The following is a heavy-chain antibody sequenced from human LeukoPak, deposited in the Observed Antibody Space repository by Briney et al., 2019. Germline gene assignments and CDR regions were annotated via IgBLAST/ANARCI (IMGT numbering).Heavy chain of an antibody. CDR1: GGSISSSSYH. CDR2: IYYSGST. Sequence: SSETLSLTCTVCGGSISSSSYHWGWIRQPPGKGLEWIGSIYYSGSTYYNPSLKSRVTISVDTSKNQFSLKLSSVTAADTAVYYCARGTSSSWYRWFDYWGQGTLVTVSS. V-gene: IGHV4-39*01. J-gene: IGHJ4*02. CDR3: ARGTSSSWYRWFDY. D-gene: IGHD6-13*01.